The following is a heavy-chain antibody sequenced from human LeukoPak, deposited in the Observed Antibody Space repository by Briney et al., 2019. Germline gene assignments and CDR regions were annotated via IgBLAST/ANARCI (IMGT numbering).Heavy chain of an antibody. Sequence: GGSLRLSCAVSGFTFSSYWMHWVRRAPGKGLVWVSRIDRDGSRINYADSVKGRFTISRDNSKNTLYLQMNSLRAEDTAVYYCAREVPDYGGNGLWGQGTLVTVSS. CDR2: IDRDGSRI. CDR1: GFTFSSYW. CDR3: AREVPDYGGNGL. J-gene: IGHJ4*02. V-gene: IGHV3-74*01. D-gene: IGHD4-23*01.